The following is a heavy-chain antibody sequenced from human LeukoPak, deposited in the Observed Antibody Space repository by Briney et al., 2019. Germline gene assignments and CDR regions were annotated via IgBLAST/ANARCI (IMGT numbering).Heavy chain of an antibody. Sequence: ASVKVSCKASGGTFSSYAISWVRQAPGQGLEWMGGIIPIFGTANYAQKFQGRVTITADESTSTAYMELSSLRSEDTAVYYCARDSPHYYGSGSYYNWFDPWGQGTLVTVSS. V-gene: IGHV1-69*13. D-gene: IGHD3-10*01. CDR3: ARDSPHYYGSGSYYNWFDP. J-gene: IGHJ5*02. CDR1: GGTFSSYA. CDR2: IIPIFGTA.